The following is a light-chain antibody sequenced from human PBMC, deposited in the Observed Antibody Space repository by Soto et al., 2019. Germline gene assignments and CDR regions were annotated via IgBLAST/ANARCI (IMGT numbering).Light chain of an antibody. CDR2: DVS. J-gene: IGKJ1*01. V-gene: IGKV1-5*01. CDR3: QQYNDYSAT. CDR1: QKSSPW. Sequence: DIEMVQSPSTLSASVGDTVTITCRASQKSSPWLAWCQQKPGQAPKLLMYDVSSLKRGVPSRFSGSGSGTEFTLTISSLQPDDFATYYCQQYNDYSATFGQGTKVDIK.